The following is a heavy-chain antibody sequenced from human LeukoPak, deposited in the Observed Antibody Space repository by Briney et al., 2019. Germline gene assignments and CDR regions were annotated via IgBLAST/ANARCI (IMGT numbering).Heavy chain of an antibody. J-gene: IGHJ3*02. D-gene: IGHD2-2*01. Sequence: SETLSLTCTVSSGSISTSNYYWGWIRQPPGKGLEWIGSMYSSGSTYYNPSLKSRVTISVDTSKNQFSLKLSSVTAADTAVYYCARGPPDCSSTSCYAFDAFDIWGQGTMVTVSS. CDR2: MYSSGST. CDR1: SGSISTSNYY. CDR3: ARGPPDCSSTSCYAFDAFDI. V-gene: IGHV4-39*07.